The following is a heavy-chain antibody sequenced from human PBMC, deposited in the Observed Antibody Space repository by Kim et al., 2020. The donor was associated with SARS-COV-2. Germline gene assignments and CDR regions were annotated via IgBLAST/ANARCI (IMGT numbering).Heavy chain of an antibody. Sequence: YYRTSLKTRLTISKDTSKNQVVLTMTNMDPVDTATYYCARLRGSYSPPDYWGQGTLVTVSS. CDR3: ARLRGSYSPPDY. D-gene: IGHD1-26*01. V-gene: IGHV2-70*01. J-gene: IGHJ4*02.